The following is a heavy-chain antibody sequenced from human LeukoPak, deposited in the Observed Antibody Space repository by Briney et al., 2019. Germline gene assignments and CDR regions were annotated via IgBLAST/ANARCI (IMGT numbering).Heavy chain of an antibody. V-gene: IGHV4-59*11. CDR2: IYYSGST. CDR3: AREASGSHDY. D-gene: IGHD1-26*01. CDR1: GGSISSHY. J-gene: IGHJ4*02. Sequence: SETLSLTCTVSGGSISSHYWSWIRQPPGEGLEWIGYIYYSGSTNYNPSLKSRVTISVDTSKNQFSLKLSSVTAADTAVYYCAREASGSHDYWGRETRVSVSS.